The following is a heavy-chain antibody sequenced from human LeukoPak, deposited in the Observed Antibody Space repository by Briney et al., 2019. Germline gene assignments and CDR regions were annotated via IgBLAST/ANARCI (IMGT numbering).Heavy chain of an antibody. J-gene: IGHJ3*02. CDR1: MTPSVVTT. V-gene: IGHV4-59*11. CDR3: ARDLVTVTKGFDI. Sequence: PSETCPSPSLSLMTPSVVTTGLGSGRPPGKGLEGIGYISYIGTTNYNPSLKSRVTLSIDTSKNQFSLKLSSVTAADTAVYYCARDLVTVTKGFDIWGQGTMVSVSS. D-gene: IGHD4-17*01. CDR2: ISYIGTT.